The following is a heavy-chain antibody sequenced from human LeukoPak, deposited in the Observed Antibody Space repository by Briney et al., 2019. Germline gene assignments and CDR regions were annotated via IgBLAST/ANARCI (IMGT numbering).Heavy chain of an antibody. Sequence: GGSLRLSCAASGFTFSSYAMSWVRQAPGKGLEWVSAISGSGGSTYYADSMKGRFTISRDNSKNTLYLQVNSLRAEDTAVYYCAKEGTARPKQTTFDPWGQGTLVTVSS. CDR2: ISGSGGST. V-gene: IGHV3-23*01. CDR3: AKEGTARPKQTTFDP. D-gene: IGHD1/OR15-1a*01. CDR1: GFTFSSYA. J-gene: IGHJ5*02.